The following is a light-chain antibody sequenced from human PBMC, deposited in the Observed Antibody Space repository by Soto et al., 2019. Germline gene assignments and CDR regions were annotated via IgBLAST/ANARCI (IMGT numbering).Light chain of an antibody. V-gene: IGKV3-20*01. CDR1: QSVSNNY. Sequence: EDVLTQSPGTLSVSPGERATLSCRASQSVSNNYLGGFQQKPGQTPRLLIFDASNRATGIPDRFSGSASGTDFTLTISRLEPEDFAMYYCQQYANSPLTFGGGTRVEI. CDR3: QQYANSPLT. J-gene: IGKJ4*01. CDR2: DAS.